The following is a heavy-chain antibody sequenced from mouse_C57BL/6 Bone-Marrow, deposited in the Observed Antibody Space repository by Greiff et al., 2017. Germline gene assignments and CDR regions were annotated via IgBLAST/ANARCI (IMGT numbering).Heavy chain of an antibody. D-gene: IGHD1-1*01. Sequence: VQLKQSGPELVKPGASVKIPCKASGYTFTDYNMDWVKQSHGKSLEWIGDINPNNGGTIYNQKFKGKATLTVDKSSSTAYMELRSLTSEDTAGYYCARIRITTVVATDYAMDYWGQGTSVTVSS. CDR1: GYTFTDYN. V-gene: IGHV1-18*01. CDR2: INPNNGGT. CDR3: ARIRITTVVATDYAMDY. J-gene: IGHJ4*01.